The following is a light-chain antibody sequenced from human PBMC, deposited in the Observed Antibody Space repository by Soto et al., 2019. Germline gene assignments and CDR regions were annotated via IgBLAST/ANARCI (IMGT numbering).Light chain of an antibody. CDR1: SSNLGNNN. CDR2: DNS. Sequence: QSVLTQPPSVSAAPGQKVTISCSGSSSNLGNNNVCWYQQLPGTAPKLLIYDNSNRPSGIPERFSGSKSGTSATLGITGLQTGDEADYYCGAWDSSLSAVVFGGGTKATVL. V-gene: IGLV1-51*01. CDR3: GAWDSSLSAVV. J-gene: IGLJ2*01.